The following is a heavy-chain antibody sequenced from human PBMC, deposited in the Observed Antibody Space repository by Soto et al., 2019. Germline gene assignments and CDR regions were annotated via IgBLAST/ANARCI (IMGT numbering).Heavy chain of an antibody. Sequence: SETLSLTCTVSGGSISSYYWSWIRQPPGKGLEWIGYMYYSGSTNYNPSLKSRVTISVDTSKNQFSLKLSSVTAADTAVYYCARAPAGYPNWYDPWGQGILVTVSS. CDR2: MYYSGST. CDR3: ARAPAGYPNWYDP. CDR1: GGSISSYY. J-gene: IGHJ5*02. V-gene: IGHV4-59*01. D-gene: IGHD3-9*01.